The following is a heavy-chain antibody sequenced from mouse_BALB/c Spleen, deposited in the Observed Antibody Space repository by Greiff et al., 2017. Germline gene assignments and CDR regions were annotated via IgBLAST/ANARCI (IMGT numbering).Heavy chain of an antibody. D-gene: IGHD1-1*01. CDR1: GYTFTNYW. Sequence: QVQLKQSGAELVRPGTSVKISCKASGYTFTNYWLGWVKQRPGHGLEWIGDIYPGGGYTNYNEKFKGKATLTADTSSSTAYMQLSSLTSEDSAVYFCARSTTVVEGAWFAYWGQGTLVTVSA. V-gene: IGHV1-63*02. J-gene: IGHJ3*01. CDR3: ARSTTVVEGAWFAY. CDR2: IYPGGGYT.